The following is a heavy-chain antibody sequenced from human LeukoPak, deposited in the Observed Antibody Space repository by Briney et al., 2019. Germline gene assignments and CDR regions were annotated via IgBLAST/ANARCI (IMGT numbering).Heavy chain of an antibody. D-gene: IGHD5-12*01. CDR1: GFTFSSSA. V-gene: IGHV3-23*01. CDR3: AKTRDIVATNDAFDI. CDR2: ISGSGGRT. J-gene: IGHJ3*02. Sequence: GGSLRLSCAASGFTFSSSAMSWVRQAPGKGLEWVSAISGSGGRTYYADSVKGRFTISRDNSKNTLYLQMNSLRAEDTAVYYCAKTRDIVATNDAFDIWGQGTMVTVSS.